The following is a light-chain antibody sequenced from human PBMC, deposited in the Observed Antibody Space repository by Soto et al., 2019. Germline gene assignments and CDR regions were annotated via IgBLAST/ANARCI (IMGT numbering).Light chain of an antibody. CDR1: QGIRTD. CDR3: QQYNSYSRT. J-gene: IGKJ5*01. CDR2: AAS. V-gene: IGKV1-17*01. Sequence: DIQMTQSPSSLSASVGDRVTITCRPSQGIRTDLGWYQQKPGKAPKRLIYAASRLQSGVPSRFSGSGSGTEFTLTISSLQPDDFATYYCQQYNSYSRTFGQGTRLEIK.